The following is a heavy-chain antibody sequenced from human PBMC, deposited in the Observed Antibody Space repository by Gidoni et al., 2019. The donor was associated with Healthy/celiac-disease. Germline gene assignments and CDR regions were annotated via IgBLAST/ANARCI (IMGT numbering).Heavy chain of an antibody. D-gene: IGHD3-3*01. Sequence: QVQLLESGGGVVQPGRSLRLSCAPSGFTFSSHALHGVRQAPGKGLEWVAVIWYDGSNKYYADSVKGRFTIYRDNSKNTLYLQMNSLRAEDTAVYYCARDRTDYDFWSGYHNWFDPWGQGTLVTVSS. CDR1: GFTFSSHA. J-gene: IGHJ5*02. CDR2: IWYDGSNK. V-gene: IGHV3-33*01. CDR3: ARDRTDYDFWSGYHNWFDP.